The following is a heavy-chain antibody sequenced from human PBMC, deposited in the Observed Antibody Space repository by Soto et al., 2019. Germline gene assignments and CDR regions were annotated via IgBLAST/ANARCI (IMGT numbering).Heavy chain of an antibody. CDR2: IYYSGST. CDR3: ASFSGSRWGYFDY. CDR1: GGSISSSSYY. D-gene: IGHD6-13*01. Sequence: SETLSLTCTVSGGSISSSSYYWGWIRQPPGKGLEWIGSIYYSGSTYYNPSLKSRVTISVDTSKNQFSLKLSSVTAADTAVYYCASFSGSRWGYFDYWGQGTLVTVSS. V-gene: IGHV4-39*01. J-gene: IGHJ4*02.